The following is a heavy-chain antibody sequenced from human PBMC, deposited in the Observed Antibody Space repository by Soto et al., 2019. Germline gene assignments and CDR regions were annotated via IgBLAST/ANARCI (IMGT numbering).Heavy chain of an antibody. Sequence: ASVKVSCKAYSYSFTNYGISTVRQAPGQGLEWMGWISTYHGNTKYAKKQQGRDTKTTDTSTSTAYMELRSLSSDDTAVFYCAREMVRGVGSDYWGQGT. V-gene: IGHV1-18*01. CDR3: AREMVRGVGSDY. CDR2: ISTYHGNT. D-gene: IGHD3-10*01. CDR1: SYSFTNYG. J-gene: IGHJ4*02.